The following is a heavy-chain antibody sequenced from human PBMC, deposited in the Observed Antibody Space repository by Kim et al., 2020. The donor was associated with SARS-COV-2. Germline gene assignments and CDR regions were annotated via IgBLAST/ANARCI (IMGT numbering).Heavy chain of an antibody. D-gene: IGHD3-10*01. V-gene: IGHV3-74*01. Sequence: SSEDPVKRRFAMARDTAKNTLYLQMKSLRAEDTAVYYGARVGVLRVGMDVWGQGTTVTVSS. J-gene: IGHJ6*02. CDR3: ARVGVLRVGMDV.